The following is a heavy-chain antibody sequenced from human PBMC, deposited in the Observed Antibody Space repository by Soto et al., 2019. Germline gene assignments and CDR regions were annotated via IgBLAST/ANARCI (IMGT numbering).Heavy chain of an antibody. Sequence: GGSLRLSCEASGFTFSGYWMSWVRQAPGKGLEWVADIKHDGSVQYYVDSVKGRFTISRDNAKKLLYLQMNGLRAEDTALYYCARATYSNAWYRFDLWGQGTLVTVYS. V-gene: IGHV3-7*03. J-gene: IGHJ4*02. D-gene: IGHD4-4*01. CDR3: ARATYSNAWYRFDL. CDR1: GFTFSGYW. CDR2: IKHDGSVQ.